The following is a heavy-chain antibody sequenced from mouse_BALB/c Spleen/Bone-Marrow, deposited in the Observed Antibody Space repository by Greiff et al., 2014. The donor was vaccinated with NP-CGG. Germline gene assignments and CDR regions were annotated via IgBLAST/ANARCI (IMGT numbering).Heavy chain of an antibody. Sequence: LKESGPELVKPGASVKMSCKASGYTFTRYVIHWVRQKPGQGLDWIGYINPYNEGSKYNEKFKGEATLTSDKSSHTAYMELSSLTSDDSAVYYCARERDYGDYFDYWGQGTTLTGSS. J-gene: IGHJ2*01. CDR2: INPYNEGS. CDR1: GYTFTRYV. CDR3: ARERDYGDYFDY. D-gene: IGHD1-1*01. V-gene: IGHV1-14*01.